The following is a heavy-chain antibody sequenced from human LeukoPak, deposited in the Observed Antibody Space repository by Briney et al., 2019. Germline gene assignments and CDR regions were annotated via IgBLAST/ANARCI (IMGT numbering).Heavy chain of an antibody. CDR2: ISRSSDYT. CDR3: ARAGDYGSGSCAFDM. J-gene: IGHJ3*02. Sequence: GGSLRLSCAASGFTFSDYYMSWIRQAPGKGLEWLSYISRSSDYTEYADYVKGRFTISRDNAKNTLYLQMNSLRAEDTAVYYCARAGDYGSGSCAFDMWGQGTMVTVSS. V-gene: IGHV3-11*06. CDR1: GFTFSDYY. D-gene: IGHD3-10*01.